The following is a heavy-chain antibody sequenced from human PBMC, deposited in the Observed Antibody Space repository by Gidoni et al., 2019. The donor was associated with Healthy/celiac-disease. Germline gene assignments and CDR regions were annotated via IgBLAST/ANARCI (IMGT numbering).Heavy chain of an antibody. CDR1: GVSFSGYY. J-gene: IGHJ3*02. CDR3: ARGFGYSYGYGFLDAFDI. Sequence: QVQLQQWGAGLLKPSETLSLTCAVYGVSFSGYYWSWIRQPPGKGLEWIGEINHSGSTNYNPSLKSRVTISVDTSKNQFSLKLSSVTAADTAVYYCARGFGYSYGYGFLDAFDIWGQGTMVTVSS. CDR2: INHSGST. V-gene: IGHV4-34*01. D-gene: IGHD5-18*01.